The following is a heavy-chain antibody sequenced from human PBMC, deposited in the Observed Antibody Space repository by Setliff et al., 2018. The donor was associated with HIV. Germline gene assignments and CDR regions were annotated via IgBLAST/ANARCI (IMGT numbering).Heavy chain of an antibody. CDR2: IDPHTGGP. V-gene: IGHV1-2*02. CDR3: ARDANYGSSGYDREYFDY. Sequence: GASVKVSCKASGYTFTGHYMHWVRQAPGQGLQWMGWIDPHTGGPQYSQKFLGRVTMTRDTSISTVYMELTSLRSDDTAIYYCARDANYGSSGYDREYFDYWGQGTLVTVSS. CDR1: GYTFTGHY. D-gene: IGHD5-12*01. J-gene: IGHJ4*02.